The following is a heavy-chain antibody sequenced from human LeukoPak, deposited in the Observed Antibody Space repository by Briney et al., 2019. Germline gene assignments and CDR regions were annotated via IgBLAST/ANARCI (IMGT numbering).Heavy chain of an antibody. D-gene: IGHD6-13*01. CDR3: ARGKGSSWNFDY. Sequence: PGGSLRLSCAASGFTFSSYGMHWVRQAPGKGLEWVVVIWYDGSNKYYADSVKGRFTISRDNSKNTLYLQMNSLRAEDTAVYYCARGKGSSWNFDYWGQGTLVTVSS. CDR1: GFTFSSYG. CDR2: IWYDGSNK. V-gene: IGHV3-33*01. J-gene: IGHJ4*02.